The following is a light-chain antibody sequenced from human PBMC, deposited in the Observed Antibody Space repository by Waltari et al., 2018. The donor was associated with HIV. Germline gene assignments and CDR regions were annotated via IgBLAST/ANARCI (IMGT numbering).Light chain of an antibody. CDR3: ATWDNSLSAWV. CDR1: SSNIGFNY. J-gene: IGLJ3*02. Sequence: QSVLTQPPSASGTPGQRVTISCSRSSSNIGFNYVYWYRQLPGTAPKLLMYRNNQRPSGVPDRFSGSKSGTSASLAISGLRSEDEADYYCATWDNSLSAWVFGGGTKLTVL. V-gene: IGLV1-47*01. CDR2: RNN.